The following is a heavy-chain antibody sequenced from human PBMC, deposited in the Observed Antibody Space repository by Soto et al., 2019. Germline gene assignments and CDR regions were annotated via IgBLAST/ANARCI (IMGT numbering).Heavy chain of an antibody. CDR1: GFTFSSYA. J-gene: IGHJ4*02. V-gene: IGHV3-23*01. Sequence: EVQLLESGGGLVQPGGSLRLSCAASGFTFSSYAMSWVRQGPGKGLEWVSGISASGGSTYYADSVKGRFTFSRDNPKNTLYLQMNSLRAEETAVYYCAKRALGWRYCSSTTCYPFDYWGQGTLVTVSS. CDR2: ISASGGST. D-gene: IGHD2-2*01. CDR3: AKRALGWRYCSSTTCYPFDY.